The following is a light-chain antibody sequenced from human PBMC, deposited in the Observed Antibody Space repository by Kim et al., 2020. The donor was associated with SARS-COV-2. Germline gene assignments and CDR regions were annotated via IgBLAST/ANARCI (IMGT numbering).Light chain of an antibody. J-gene: IGLJ2*01. CDR1: SSDFGGYNY. CDR3: SSYTSSSTLV. Sequence: GQSITVSVTGTSSDFGGYNYVSWYQQHPGKAPKLMLYDVSKRPSGVSNRFSGSKSGNTASLTISGLQAEDEADYYCSSYTSSSTLVFGGGTKGTVL. CDR2: DVS. V-gene: IGLV2-14*04.